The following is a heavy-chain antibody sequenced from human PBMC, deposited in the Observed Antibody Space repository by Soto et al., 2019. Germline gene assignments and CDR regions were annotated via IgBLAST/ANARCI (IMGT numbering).Heavy chain of an antibody. V-gene: IGHV4-30-4*01. CDR1: GGSLTSADHY. Sequence: SETLSLTCNVSGGSLTSADHYWSCIRQPPGKGLEWIGYIYYSGSSSYGSTYYNPSLKSRLYISVDPSKKQFFLRLSSVTAADTAVYYCARDTQYAYDYWGKGTLVTVSS. CDR2: IYYSGSSSYGST. D-gene: IGHD2-2*01. CDR3: ARDTQYAYDY. J-gene: IGHJ4*02.